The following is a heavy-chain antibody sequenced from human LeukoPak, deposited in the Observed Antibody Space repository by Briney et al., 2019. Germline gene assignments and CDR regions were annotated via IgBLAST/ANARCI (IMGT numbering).Heavy chain of an antibody. J-gene: IGHJ4*02. Sequence: PGGSLRLSCAASGFTFSSYAMSWVRQAPGKGLEWVSHISGSGGSTYSADSVKGRFTISRDNSKNTLYLQMNSLRAEDTATYYCAKVRTFFGSGIDFWGQGTLVTVPS. CDR2: ISGSGGST. V-gene: IGHV3-23*01. CDR3: AKVRTFFGSGIDF. D-gene: IGHD3-10*01. CDR1: GFTFSSYA.